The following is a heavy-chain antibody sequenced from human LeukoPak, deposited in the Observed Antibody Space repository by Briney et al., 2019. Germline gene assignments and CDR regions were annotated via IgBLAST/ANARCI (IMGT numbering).Heavy chain of an antibody. D-gene: IGHD5-12*01. V-gene: IGHV1-69*05. CDR3: ARGDSGYDYGFDN. Sequence: SVKVSCKASGGTFGSHAISWVRQAPGQGLEWGGGIIPIFGTTNYAQKFQGRVTITTDESTSTGYMELRSLRSDDTAVYYCARGDSGYDYGFDNWGQGTLVTVSS. J-gene: IGHJ4*02. CDR1: GGTFGSHA. CDR2: IIPIFGTT.